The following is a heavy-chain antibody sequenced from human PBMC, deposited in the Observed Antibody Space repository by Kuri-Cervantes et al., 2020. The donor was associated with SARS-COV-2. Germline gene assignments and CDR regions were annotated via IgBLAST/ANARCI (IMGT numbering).Heavy chain of an antibody. CDR1: GYTFTGYY. D-gene: IGHD3-22*01. CDR2: INPNSGGT. Sequence: ASVKVSCKASGYTFTGYYMHWVRQAPGQGLEWMGWINPNSGGTNYAQKFQGRVTMTRDTSIRTAYMELSRLRLDDTAAFYCVRFRYYDSMRNASDIWGQGTMVTVSS. J-gene: IGHJ3*02. CDR3: VRFRYYDSMRNASDI. V-gene: IGHV1-2*02.